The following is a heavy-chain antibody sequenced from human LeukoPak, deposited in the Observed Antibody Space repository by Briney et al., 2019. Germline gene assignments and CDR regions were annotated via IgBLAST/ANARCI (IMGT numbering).Heavy chain of an antibody. CDR2: INPNSGGT. D-gene: IGHD6-6*01. V-gene: IGHV1-2*02. Sequence: ASVKVSCKASGYTFTGYYMHWVRQAPGQGLECMGWINPNSGGTNYAPKFQGRVTMTRDTSISTAYMELSRLRSDDTAVYYRARVSTGGYSSSAYWGQGTLVTVSS. CDR3: ARVSTGGYSSSAY. CDR1: GYTFTGYY. J-gene: IGHJ4*02.